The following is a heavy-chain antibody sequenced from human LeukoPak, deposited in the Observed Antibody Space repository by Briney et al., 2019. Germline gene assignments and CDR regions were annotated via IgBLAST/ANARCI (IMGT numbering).Heavy chain of an antibody. Sequence: GDSVKVACKASGGTFPSHAISWVRQAPGQGLEWMGGVIPIFGSANYAEKFQGRVTIVADDSTSTVYMDLSSLRPDDTAVYYCARTGHLELQNWFDPWGQGTLVIVSS. CDR3: ARTGHLELQNWFDP. CDR1: GGTFPSHA. CDR2: VIPIFGSA. V-gene: IGHV1-69*13. D-gene: IGHD1-1*01. J-gene: IGHJ5*02.